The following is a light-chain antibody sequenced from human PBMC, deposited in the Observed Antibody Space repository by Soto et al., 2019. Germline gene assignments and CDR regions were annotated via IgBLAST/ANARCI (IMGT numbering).Light chain of an antibody. V-gene: IGKV1-5*03. Sequence: DIQMTQSPSTLSASVRDRVTITCRASQFISSWLAWYQQKPGKAPNLLIYKASSLQSGVPSRFSGSGSGTEFTLTISSLQPDDFATYYCQQYNSYSTFGQGTKVDIK. CDR1: QFISSW. CDR3: QQYNSYST. CDR2: KAS. J-gene: IGKJ1*01.